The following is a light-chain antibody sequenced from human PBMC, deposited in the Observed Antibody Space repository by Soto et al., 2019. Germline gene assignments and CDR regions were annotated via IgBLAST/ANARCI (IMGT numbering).Light chain of an antibody. J-gene: IGKJ1*01. Sequence: VIWMTQSPSLLSASTGGRVTISWPMSQGNSRYLAWYQQKPRKAPEFLIYAASTLQSGVPSRFSGSGSGTDFTLTISCLQSEDFATYYCQQYYSFPPTFGQGTKVEIK. CDR2: AAS. V-gene: IGKV1D-8*01. CDR3: QQYYSFPPT. CDR1: QGNSRY.